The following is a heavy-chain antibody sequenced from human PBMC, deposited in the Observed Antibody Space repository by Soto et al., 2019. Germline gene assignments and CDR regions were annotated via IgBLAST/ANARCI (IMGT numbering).Heavy chain of an antibody. Sequence: PGGSLRLSCAASGFTFSSYGIHWGRQAPGKGLEWVAVISYDGSNKYYADSVKGRFTISRDNSKNTLYLQMNSLRAEDTAVYYCAKVGDSSSWYGNYYYYGMDVWGQGTTVTVSS. CDR1: GFTFSSYG. CDR3: AKVGDSSSWYGNYYYYGMDV. CDR2: ISYDGSNK. V-gene: IGHV3-30*18. J-gene: IGHJ6*02. D-gene: IGHD6-13*01.